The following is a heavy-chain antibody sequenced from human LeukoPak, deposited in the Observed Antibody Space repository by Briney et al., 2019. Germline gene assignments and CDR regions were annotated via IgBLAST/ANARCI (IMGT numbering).Heavy chain of an antibody. CDR2: ISSSSSYI. D-gene: IGHD1-26*01. CDR1: GFTFSIYS. Sequence: PGGSLRLSCAASGFTFSIYSMHWVRQAPGKGLEWVSCISSSSSYIYYADSVKGRFTISRDNAKNSLYLQMNSLRAEDTAVYYCARDNPYSESLAADDAFDIWGQGTMVTVSS. V-gene: IGHV3-21*01. J-gene: IGHJ3*02. CDR3: ARDNPYSESLAADDAFDI.